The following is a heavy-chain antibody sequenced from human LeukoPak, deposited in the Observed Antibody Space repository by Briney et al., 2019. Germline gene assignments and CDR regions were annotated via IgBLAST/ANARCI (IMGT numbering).Heavy chain of an antibody. CDR2: ISSSSITI. CDR3: ARDRGGSYSAIAY. D-gene: IGHD2-15*01. Sequence: GGSLRLSCAASGFTFSSYSLNWVRQAPGKGLEGGSFISSSSITIYYADSVKGRFTISRDNAEKSLYLQMNSLRAEDTAVYYCARDRGGSYSAIAYWGQGTLVTVSS. V-gene: IGHV3-48*04. J-gene: IGHJ4*02. CDR1: GFTFSSYS.